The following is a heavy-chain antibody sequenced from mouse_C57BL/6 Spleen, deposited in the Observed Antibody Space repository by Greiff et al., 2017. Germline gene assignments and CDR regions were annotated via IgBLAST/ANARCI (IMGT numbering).Heavy chain of an antibody. CDR1: GYAFTNYL. V-gene: IGHV1-54*01. CDR2: INPGSGGT. CDR3: ARSDSSGYHYFDY. D-gene: IGHD3-2*02. Sequence: VQRVESGAELVRPGTSVKVSCKASGYAFTNYLIEWVKQRPGQGLEWIGVINPGSGGTNYNEKFKGKATLTADKSSSTAYMQLSSLTSEDSAVYFCARSDSSGYHYFDYWGQGTTLTVSS. J-gene: IGHJ2*01.